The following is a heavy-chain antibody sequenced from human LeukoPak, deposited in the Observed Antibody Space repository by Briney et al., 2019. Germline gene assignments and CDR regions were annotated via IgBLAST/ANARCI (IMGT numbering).Heavy chain of an antibody. Sequence: PGGSLRLSCATSGFTFTTYAMSWVRQAPGKGLEWVSVISGSGGSTYYADSVKGRFTISRDNSKDTLYLQMKSLRVEDTAVYYCARGPSAYSSEFDYWGQGTLVTVSS. J-gene: IGHJ4*02. CDR1: GFTFTTYA. CDR3: ARGPSAYSSEFDY. CDR2: ISGSGGST. V-gene: IGHV3-23*01. D-gene: IGHD5-18*01.